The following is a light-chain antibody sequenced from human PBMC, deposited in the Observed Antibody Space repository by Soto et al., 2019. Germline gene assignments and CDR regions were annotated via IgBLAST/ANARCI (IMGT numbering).Light chain of an antibody. V-gene: IGKV1-5*01. J-gene: IGKJ5*01. CDR1: QSIVNR. CDR3: QQCNGPIT. CDR2: DAS. Sequence: DIQMTQSPPSLSASVGDRVTITCRASQSIVNRLAWYQQKPGKAPKLLIYDASSLQSGVPSRFSGSGSGTAFTLTITGLQPDDFASYYCQQCNGPITFGQGTRLEIK.